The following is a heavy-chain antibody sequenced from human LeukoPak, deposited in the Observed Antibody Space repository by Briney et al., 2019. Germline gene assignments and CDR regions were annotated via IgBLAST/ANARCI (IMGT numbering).Heavy chain of an antibody. J-gene: IGHJ4*02. CDR2: IYHSGNT. D-gene: IGHD3/OR15-3a*01. CDR1: GGSISSTNR. CDR3: ATPGLGY. V-gene: IGHV4-4*02. Sequence: PSGTLSHTCADPGGSISSTNRCSWVRQPPGKGLEWIGEIYHSGNTNYKLSIKSRVTISVDKSKTQFSLKMTFVTAANTAVYYCATPGLGYWGQGTLVTVSS.